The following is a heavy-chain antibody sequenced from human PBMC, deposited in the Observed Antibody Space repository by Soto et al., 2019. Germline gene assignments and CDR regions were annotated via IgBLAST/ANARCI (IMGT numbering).Heavy chain of an antibody. D-gene: IGHD3-10*01. CDR1: GGSISGYY. J-gene: IGHJ4*02. CDR2: IYYYGTI. Sequence: PSETLSLTCTVSGGSISGYYWAWVRQPPERGLEWIGFIYYYGTISSNPSLNSRVTISVDTSKNQFYLKLSSVTAADTAVYYCARAHNYYGSGQTIDYRGQGTLVPVSS. CDR3: ARAHNYYGSGQTIDY. V-gene: IGHV4-59*12.